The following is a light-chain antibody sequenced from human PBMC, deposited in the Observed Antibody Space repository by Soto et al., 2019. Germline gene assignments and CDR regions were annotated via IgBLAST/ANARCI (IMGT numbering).Light chain of an antibody. CDR3: SSYTSSSTLLYV. CDR1: SIDVGGYNY. J-gene: IGLJ1*01. V-gene: IGLV2-14*01. Sequence: QSALTQPASVSGSPGQSITISCTGTSIDVGGYNYVSWYQQHPGKAPILMIYDVSNRPSGVSNRFSGSKSGNTASLTISGLQAEDEADYYCSSYTSSSTLLYVFGTGTKVTVL. CDR2: DVS.